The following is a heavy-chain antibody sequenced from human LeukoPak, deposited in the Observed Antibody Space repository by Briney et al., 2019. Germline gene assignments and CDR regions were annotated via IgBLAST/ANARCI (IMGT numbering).Heavy chain of an antibody. CDR1: KYTFTSDD. J-gene: IGHJ3*02. D-gene: IGHD4-17*01. V-gene: IGHV1-8*01. Sequence: ASVKVSCKASKYTFTSDDIHWVRQATGQGLEWMGWVNTHIGNTGYAQKFQGRVTMTRNTSISTAYMELSSLRSEDTAVYYCATRTKMTTVTTGAFDIWGQGTMVTVSS. CDR3: ATRTKMTTVTTGAFDI. CDR2: VNTHIGNT.